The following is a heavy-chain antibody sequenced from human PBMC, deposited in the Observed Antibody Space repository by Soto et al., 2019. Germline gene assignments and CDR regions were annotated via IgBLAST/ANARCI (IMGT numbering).Heavy chain of an antibody. V-gene: IGHV3-9*01. CDR1: GFTFDDYA. CDR3: AKATRYCSSTSCYADFDY. D-gene: IGHD2-2*01. J-gene: IGHJ4*02. CDR2: ISWNSGSI. Sequence: EVQLVESGGGLVQPGRSLRLSCAASGFTFDDYAMHWVRQDPGKGLEWVSGISWNSGSIGYADSVKGRFTISRDNAKNSLYLQMNSLRAEDTALYYCAKATRYCSSTSCYADFDYWGQGTLVTVSS.